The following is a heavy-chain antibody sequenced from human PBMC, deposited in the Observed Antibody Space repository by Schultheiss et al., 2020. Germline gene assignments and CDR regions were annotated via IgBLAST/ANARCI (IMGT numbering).Heavy chain of an antibody. D-gene: IGHD2-21*02. CDR3: ARYCGGDCYPYH. Sequence: GGSLRLSCAASGVTFSSYSMNWVRQAPGKGLEWVAVISYDGSNKYYADSVRGRFTISRDTSKNTLYLQMNSLRAEDTAVYYCARYCGGDCYPYHWGQGTLVTVSS. CDR1: GVTFSSYS. J-gene: IGHJ4*02. V-gene: IGHV3-30*03. CDR2: ISYDGSNK.